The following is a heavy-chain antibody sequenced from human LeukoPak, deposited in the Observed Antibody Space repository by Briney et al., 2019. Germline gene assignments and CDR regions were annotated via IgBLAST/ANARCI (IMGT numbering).Heavy chain of an antibody. V-gene: IGHV4-31*03. CDR1: GGSISSGGYY. D-gene: IGHD4-23*01. Sequence: PSQTLSLTCTVSGGSISSGGYYWSWIRQHQGKGLEWIGYIYYSGSTYYNPSLKSRVTISVDTSKNQFSLKLSSVTAADTAVYYCARDEDGGNSNWGQGTLVTVSS. J-gene: IGHJ4*02. CDR2: IYYSGST. CDR3: ARDEDGGNSN.